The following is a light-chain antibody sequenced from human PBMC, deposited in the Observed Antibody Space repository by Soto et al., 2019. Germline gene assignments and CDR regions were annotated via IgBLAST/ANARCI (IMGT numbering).Light chain of an antibody. CDR2: GAS. J-gene: IGKJ4*01. V-gene: IGKV3-15*01. Sequence: EIVMTQSPATLSVSPGERATLSCRASQSVSSNLAWYQQKPGQAPRLLIYGASTRATGIPARFSGSGSGTEFTLTISSLPSEDFAVYYCQQYNSWPLLFGGGTKVEIK. CDR3: QQYNSWPLL. CDR1: QSVSSN.